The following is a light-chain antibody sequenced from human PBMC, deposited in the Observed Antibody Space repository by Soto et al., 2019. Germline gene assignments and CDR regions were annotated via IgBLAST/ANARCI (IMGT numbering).Light chain of an antibody. CDR3: QQFSSYPLT. J-gene: IGKJ4*01. CDR2: GAS. V-gene: IGKV3-20*01. CDR1: QSVSSIY. Sequence: EIVLTQSPGTLSLSPGERATLSCRASQSVSSIYLAWYQQKPGQAPRLLIYGASSRATGIPDRFSGGGSGTDFTLTISRLEPEDFAVYYCQQFSSYPLTFGGGTKVGI.